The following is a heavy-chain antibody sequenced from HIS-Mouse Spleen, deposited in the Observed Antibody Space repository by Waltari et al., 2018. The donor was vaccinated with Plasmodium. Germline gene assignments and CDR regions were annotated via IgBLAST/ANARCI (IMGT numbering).Heavy chain of an antibody. V-gene: IGHV3-30*14. D-gene: IGHD5-12*01. CDR1: GFTFSSYA. CDR2: LSYDGSNK. Sequence: QVQLVESGGGVVQPGRSLRLSCAASGFTFSSYAMHWVRQAPGKGLEWVAVLSYDGSNKCYADAVKGRFTIYRDNSKNTLYLQMNSLGAEDTAVYYCAREDGGGIVATITRVADWFDPWGQGTLVTVSS. CDR3: AREDGGGIVATITRVADWFDP. J-gene: IGHJ5*02.